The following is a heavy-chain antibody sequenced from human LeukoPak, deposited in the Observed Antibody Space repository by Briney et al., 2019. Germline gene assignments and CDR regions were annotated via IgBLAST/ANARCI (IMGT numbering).Heavy chain of an antibody. J-gene: IGHJ6*02. V-gene: IGHV3-30*03. CDR1: GFTFSSYG. CDR2: ISYDGSNK. CDR3: ARNCLSPDSSGYIYERYYYGMDV. Sequence: GGSLRLSCAASGFTFSSYGMHWVRQAPGKGLEWVAVISYDGSNKYYADSVKGRFTISRDNSKNTLYLQMNSLRAEDTAVYYCARNCLSPDSSGYIYERYYYGMDVWGQGTTVTVSS. D-gene: IGHD3-22*01.